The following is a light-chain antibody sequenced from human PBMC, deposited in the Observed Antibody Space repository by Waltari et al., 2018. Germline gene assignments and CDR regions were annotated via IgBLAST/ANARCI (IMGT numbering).Light chain of an antibody. CDR3: HQYYSTPWT. CDR1: QNILYSAKNKNY. CDR2: WAS. J-gene: IGKJ1*01. Sequence: DIVMTQSPDSLAVSLGERAPITCKSSQNILYSAKNKNYLGWYQQKPGQPPTLLISWASTRESGVPARFRGSGSGTDFTLTISSLQAEDVAVYFCHQYYSTPWTFGQGTRVEVK. V-gene: IGKV4-1*01.